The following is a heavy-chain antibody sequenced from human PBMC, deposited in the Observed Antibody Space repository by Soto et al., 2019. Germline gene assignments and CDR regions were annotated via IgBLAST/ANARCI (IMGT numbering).Heavy chain of an antibody. J-gene: IGHJ4*02. D-gene: IGHD1-1*01. V-gene: IGHV4-61*01. CDR1: GGSGSSGSYH. CDR2: IYYSGST. Sequence: SETVSLTCTVSGGSGSSGSYHWNWIRQPPGKGLEWIGYIYYSGSTNYNPSLKSRVTISVDTSKNQFSLKLSSVTAADTAVYYCAREKTGPTLFDYWGQGTLVTVSS. CDR3: AREKTGPTLFDY.